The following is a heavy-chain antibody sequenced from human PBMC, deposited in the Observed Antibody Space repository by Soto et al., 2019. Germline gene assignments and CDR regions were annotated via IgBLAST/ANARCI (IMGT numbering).Heavy chain of an antibody. Sequence: GGSLRLSCAASGFTFSSFAMSWVRQAPGKGLEWVSAISGSGGSTYYVDSVKGRFTISRDNSKNTLYLQMNSLRAEDTAVYYCAKSQYFDWLYDDYWGQGTLVTVSS. CDR3: AKSQYFDWLYDDY. CDR2: ISGSGGST. CDR1: GFTFSSFA. V-gene: IGHV3-23*01. J-gene: IGHJ4*02. D-gene: IGHD3-9*01.